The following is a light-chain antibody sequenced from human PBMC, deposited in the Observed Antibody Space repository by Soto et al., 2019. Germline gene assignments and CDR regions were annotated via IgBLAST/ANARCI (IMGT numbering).Light chain of an antibody. V-gene: IGKV3-11*01. Sequence: EMVLTQSPATLSLSPGDRATLSCRASQSVGSYLGWYQQRPGQAPRLLIYDASNRATGIPARFSGSGSGTDFTLTISSLEPEDFAVYYCQQRSDWPSTFGGGTKEEIK. J-gene: IGKJ4*01. CDR3: QQRSDWPST. CDR2: DAS. CDR1: QSVGSY.